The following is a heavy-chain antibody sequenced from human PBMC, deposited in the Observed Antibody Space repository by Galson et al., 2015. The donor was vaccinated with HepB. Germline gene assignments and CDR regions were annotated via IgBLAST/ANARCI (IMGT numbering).Heavy chain of an antibody. Sequence: SLRLSCAASGFTFSSYSMNWVRQAPGKGLEWVSSISGSSSYIYYADSVKGRFTISRDNAKNSLYLQMNSLRVEDTAVYYCARAYYDYVWGSLPGFDYWGQGTLVTVSS. V-gene: IGHV3-21*01. D-gene: IGHD3-16*01. J-gene: IGHJ4*02. CDR2: ISGSSSYI. CDR1: GFTFSSYS. CDR3: ARAYYDYVWGSLPGFDY.